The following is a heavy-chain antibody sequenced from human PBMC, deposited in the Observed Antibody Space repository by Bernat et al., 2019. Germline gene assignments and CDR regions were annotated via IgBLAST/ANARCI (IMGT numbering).Heavy chain of an antibody. J-gene: IGHJ4*02. Sequence: QVQLVQSGAEVKKPGASVKVSCKVSGYTLTELSMHWVRQAPGKGLEWMGGFDPEDGETIYAQKFQGRVTMTEDTSTDTAYMELSSLRSEATAVYYCATRLGLSYYDSSGYPISGFDYWGQGTLVTVSS. CDR1: GYTLTELS. CDR2: FDPEDGET. D-gene: IGHD3-22*01. V-gene: IGHV1-24*01. CDR3: ATRLGLSYYDSSGYPISGFDY.